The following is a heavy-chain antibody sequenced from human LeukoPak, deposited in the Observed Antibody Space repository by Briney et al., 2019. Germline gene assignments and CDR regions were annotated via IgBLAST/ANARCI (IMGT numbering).Heavy chain of an antibody. CDR1: GGSISSYY. V-gene: IGHV4-4*07. CDR3: ASRGYSYGTLYYFDY. J-gene: IGHJ4*02. Sequence: SQTLSLTCTVSGGSISSYYWSWIRQPAGKGLEWIGRIYTSGSTNYNPSLKSRVTMSVDTSKNQFSLKLSSVTAADTAVYYCASRGYSYGTLYYFDYWGQGTLVTVSS. CDR2: IYTSGST. D-gene: IGHD5-18*01.